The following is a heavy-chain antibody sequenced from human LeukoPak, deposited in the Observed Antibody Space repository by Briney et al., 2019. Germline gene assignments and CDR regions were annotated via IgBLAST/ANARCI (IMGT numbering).Heavy chain of an antibody. D-gene: IGHD3-10*01. V-gene: IGHV1-2*02. CDR2: INPNSGGT. J-gene: IGHJ4*02. CDR1: GYTFTGYY. Sequence: ASVKVSCKASGYTFTGYYMHWVRPAPGQGLEWMGWINPNSGGTNYAQKFQGRVTMTRDTSISTAYMELSRLRSDDTAVYYCARGYYGSGGQADYWGQGTLVTVS. CDR3: ARGYYGSGGQADY.